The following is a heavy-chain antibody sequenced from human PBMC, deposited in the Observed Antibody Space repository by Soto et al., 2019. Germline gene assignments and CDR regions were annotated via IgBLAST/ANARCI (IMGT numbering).Heavy chain of an antibody. J-gene: IGHJ6*02. V-gene: IGHV1-18*01. D-gene: IGHD2-21*01. CDR1: GYNFISHS. Sequence: QIQLVQSGGEVKKPGASVKVSCKSSGYNFISHSITWVRQAPGQGLEWMGRISAYNGNTNHAQKFQGRLTMTTDTSTSTAYMELRSLRSDDTAVYYCARGAFCGGAPGCRVMDVWGQGTTVTVSS. CDR3: ARGAFCGGAPGCRVMDV. CDR2: ISAYNGNT.